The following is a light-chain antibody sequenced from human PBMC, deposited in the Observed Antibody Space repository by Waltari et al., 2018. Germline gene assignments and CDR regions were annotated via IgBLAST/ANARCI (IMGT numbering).Light chain of an antibody. J-gene: IGKJ4*01. V-gene: IGKV2-28*01. CDR1: QSLLHSNGNTY. Sequence: DIVMTQSPLSLPVTPGQPASLPCRSSQSLLHSNGNTYLDWYLQKPGQSPQLLIYLGSNRASGVPDRFSGSESGTDFTLKISRVEAEDVGVYYCMQALQTPLTFGGGTKVEIK. CDR2: LGS. CDR3: MQALQTPLT.